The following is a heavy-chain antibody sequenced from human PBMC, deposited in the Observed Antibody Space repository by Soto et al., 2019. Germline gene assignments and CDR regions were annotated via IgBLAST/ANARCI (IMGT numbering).Heavy chain of an antibody. CDR2: ISYDGSDQ. Sequence: QVQLVESGGGVVQPGRSLRLSCAASGVTFSSYGMYWVRQAPGKVLEWVARISYDGSDQFYGDSVKGRFTISRDNSKNTLYLQMNSLRSEDTAVYYCAKDTGADYWGQGTVVTVSA. V-gene: IGHV3-30*18. CDR1: GVTFSSYG. J-gene: IGHJ4*02. D-gene: IGHD3-10*01. CDR3: AKDTGADY.